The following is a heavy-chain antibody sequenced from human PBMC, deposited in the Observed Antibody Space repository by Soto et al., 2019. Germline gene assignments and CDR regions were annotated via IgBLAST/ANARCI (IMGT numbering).Heavy chain of an antibody. Sequence: QFQLVQSGGEVKKPGSSVKVSCKASGGTFSSYAISWVRQAPGQGLEWMGGIIPIFGTANYAQKFQGRVTITADESTSTAYMELSSLISEDTAVYYCARHVPAAGYYYGMDVWGQGTTVTVSS. CDR2: IIPIFGTA. V-gene: IGHV1-69*12. CDR1: GGTFSSYA. CDR3: ARHVPAAGYYYGMDV. D-gene: IGHD2-2*01. J-gene: IGHJ6*02.